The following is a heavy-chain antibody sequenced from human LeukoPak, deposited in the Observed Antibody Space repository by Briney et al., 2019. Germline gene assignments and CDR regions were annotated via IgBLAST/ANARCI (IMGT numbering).Heavy chain of an antibody. Sequence: GGSLRLSCAASGFTLSSYAMSWVRQAPGKGLEWVSAISGSGGSTYYADSVKGRFTISRDNAKNSLYLQMNSLRAEDTAVYYCARLRWTQQLVLNYYYGMDVWGQGTTVTVSS. CDR2: ISGSGGST. CDR1: GFTLSSYA. D-gene: IGHD6-13*01. J-gene: IGHJ6*02. CDR3: ARLRWTQQLVLNYYYGMDV. V-gene: IGHV3-23*01.